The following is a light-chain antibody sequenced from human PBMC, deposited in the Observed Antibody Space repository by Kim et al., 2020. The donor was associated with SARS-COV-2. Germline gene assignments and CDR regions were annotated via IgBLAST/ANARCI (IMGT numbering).Light chain of an antibody. CDR2: YDS. J-gene: IGLJ2*01. CDR3: QVWDSGSDHPV. Sequence: AAGKTASITCGGDNIGNKGVHWYQQRPGRAPVLVMYYDSDRPSGIPERFSGSNSGNTATLTISRVEAGDEADYYCQVWDSGSDHPVFGGGTQLTVL. V-gene: IGLV3-21*04. CDR1: NIGNKG.